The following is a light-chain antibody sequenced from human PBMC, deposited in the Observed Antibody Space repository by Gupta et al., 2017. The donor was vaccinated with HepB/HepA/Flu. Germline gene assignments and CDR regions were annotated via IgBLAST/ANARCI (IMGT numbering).Light chain of an antibody. J-gene: IGKJ1*01. CDR2: GAS. CDR3: QQYNNWPSGT. Sequence: EIVMTQSPATLSVSPGERATLSCRASQSVSSNLAWYQQKPGQAPRLLIYGASTRATGIPARFSGSGSGKEFTLTISSRQSEDFAVYYCQQYNNWPSGTFGQGTKVEIK. CDR1: QSVSSN. V-gene: IGKV3-15*01.